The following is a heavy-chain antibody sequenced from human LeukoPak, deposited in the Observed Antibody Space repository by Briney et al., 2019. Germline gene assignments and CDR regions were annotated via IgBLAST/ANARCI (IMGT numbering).Heavy chain of an antibody. D-gene: IGHD1-1*01. V-gene: IGHV3-30-3*01. CDR3: ARDRLGGNNWNDCDY. CDR1: GFTFSNYA. CDR2: ISYDGSNK. J-gene: IGHJ4*02. Sequence: PGGSLRLSCAASGFTFSNYAMHWVRQAPGKGLEWLAIISYDGSNKYYADSVKGRFTISRDNSKNTLYVQMNDLRVDDTAVYYCARDRLGGNNWNDCDYWGQGTLVTVSS.